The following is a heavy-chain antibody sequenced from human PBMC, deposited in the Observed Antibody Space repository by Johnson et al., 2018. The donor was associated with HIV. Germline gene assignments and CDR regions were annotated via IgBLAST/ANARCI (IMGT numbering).Heavy chain of an antibody. CDR3: GRGSMVRGAYDGFDI. CDR1: GFTFNNAW. Sequence: QVQLVESGGGLVKPGGSLRLSCAASGFTFNNAWMSWVRQAPGKGLEWVSYISSSGSTMYYADSVEGRFTISRDNAKNSLYLQMNSLRAEDTALYYCGRGSMVRGAYDGFDIWGQGTLVTVSS. V-gene: IGHV3-11*01. D-gene: IGHD3-10*01. J-gene: IGHJ3*02. CDR2: ISSSGSTM.